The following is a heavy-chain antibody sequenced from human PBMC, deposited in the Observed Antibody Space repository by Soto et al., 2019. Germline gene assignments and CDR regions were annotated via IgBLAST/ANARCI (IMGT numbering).Heavy chain of an antibody. CDR1: GGTFSSYA. J-gene: IGHJ6*02. Sequence: QVQLVQSGAEVKKPGSSVKVSCKASGGTFSSYAISWVRQSPGQGLEWMGGIIPIFGTANYAQKFQGRVTITADESTSTAYMELSSLRSEDTAVYYCARVRGSNGSGFFYYYGMDVWGQGTTVTVS. D-gene: IGHD6-19*01. V-gene: IGHV1-69*01. CDR2: IIPIFGTA. CDR3: ARVRGSNGSGFFYYYGMDV.